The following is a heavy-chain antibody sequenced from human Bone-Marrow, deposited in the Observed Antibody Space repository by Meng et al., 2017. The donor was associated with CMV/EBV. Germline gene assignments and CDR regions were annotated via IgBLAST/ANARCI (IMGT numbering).Heavy chain of an antibody. Sequence: GGSLRLSCAASGFTVSSNYMSWVRQAPGKGLEWVSVIYSGGSTYYADSVKGRFTISRDNSKNTLYLQMNSLRAEDTAVYYCARAPCRVGVCYMYGYYYGMDVWGQGTTVTVSS. D-gene: IGHD2-8*01. CDR2: IYSGGST. CDR1: GFTVSSNY. CDR3: ARAPCRVGVCYMYGYYYGMDV. V-gene: IGHV3-53*01. J-gene: IGHJ6*02.